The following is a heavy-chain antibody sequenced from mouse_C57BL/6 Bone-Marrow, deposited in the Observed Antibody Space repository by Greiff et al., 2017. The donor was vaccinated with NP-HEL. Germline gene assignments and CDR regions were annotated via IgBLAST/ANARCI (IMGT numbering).Heavy chain of an antibody. Sequence: DVHLVESGGGLVKPGGSLKLSCAASGFTFSDYGMHWVRQAPEKGLEWVAYISSGSSTIYYADTVKGRFTISRDNAKNTLFLQMTSLRSEDTAMYYCASPITTVVDWYFDVWGTGTTVTVSS. CDR3: ASPITTVVDWYFDV. CDR2: ISSGSSTI. V-gene: IGHV5-17*01. J-gene: IGHJ1*03. D-gene: IGHD1-1*01. CDR1: GFTFSDYG.